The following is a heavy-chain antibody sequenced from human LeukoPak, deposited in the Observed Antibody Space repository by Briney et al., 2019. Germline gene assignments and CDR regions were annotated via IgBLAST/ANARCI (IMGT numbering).Heavy chain of an antibody. CDR2: IIPTFDIA. CDR1: GGTFSSYA. D-gene: IGHD5-18*01. V-gene: IGHV1-69*13. CDR3: ARVTHTELSTWFDP. Sequence: SVKVSCKASGGTFSSYAISWVRQAPGQGLEWMGGIIPTFDIANYAQKFQGRVTITADESTTSAYMELSSLRSEDTAVYYCARVTHTELSTWFDPWGQGTLVTVSS. J-gene: IGHJ5*02.